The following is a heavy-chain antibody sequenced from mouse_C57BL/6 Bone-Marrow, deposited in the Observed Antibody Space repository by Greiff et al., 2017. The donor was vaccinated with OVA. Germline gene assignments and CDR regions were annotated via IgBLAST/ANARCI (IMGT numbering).Heavy chain of an antibody. D-gene: IGHD1-1*01. Sequence: QVQLQQPGAELVRPGSSVKLSCKASGYTFTSYWMDWVKQRPGQGLEWIGNIYPSDSETHYNQKFKDKATLAVDKSSSTAYMQLSSLTSEDSAVYYCARRGITTVVAPFDYWGQGTTLTVSS. V-gene: IGHV1-61*01. CDR3: ARRGITTVVAPFDY. CDR2: IYPSDSET. CDR1: GYTFTSYW. J-gene: IGHJ2*01.